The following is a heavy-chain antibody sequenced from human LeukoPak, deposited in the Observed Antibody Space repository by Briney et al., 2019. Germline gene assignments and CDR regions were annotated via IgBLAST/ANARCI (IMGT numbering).Heavy chain of an antibody. V-gene: IGHV1-2*02. D-gene: IGHD2-2*01. Sequence: ASVKVSCKASGYTFTGYYMHWVRQAPGQGLEWMGWINPNSGGTNYAQKFQGRVTMTRGTSISTAYMELSRLRSDDTAVYYCARETGKDIVVVPAAIAYYYYGMDVWGQGTTVTVSS. CDR2: INPNSGGT. CDR1: GYTFTGYY. CDR3: ARETGKDIVVVPAAIAYYYYGMDV. J-gene: IGHJ6*02.